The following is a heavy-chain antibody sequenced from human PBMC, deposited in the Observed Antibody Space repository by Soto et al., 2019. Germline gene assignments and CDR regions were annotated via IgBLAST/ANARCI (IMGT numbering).Heavy chain of an antibody. Sequence: EVQLLESGGGLVQPGGSLRLSCAASGFTFSSYAMSWVRQAPGKGLEWVGRIKSKTDGGTTDYAAPVKGRFTISRDDSKNTLYLQMNSLKTEDTAVYYCTTPTYYYDSSGYYYFDYWGQGTLVTVSS. CDR3: TTPTYYYDSSGYYYFDY. J-gene: IGHJ4*02. D-gene: IGHD3-22*01. CDR1: GFTFSSYA. V-gene: IGHV3-15*01. CDR2: IKSKTDGGTT.